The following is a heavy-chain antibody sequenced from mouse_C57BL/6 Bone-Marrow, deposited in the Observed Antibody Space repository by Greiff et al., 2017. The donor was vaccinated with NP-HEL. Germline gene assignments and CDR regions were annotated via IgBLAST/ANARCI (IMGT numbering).Heavy chain of an antibody. CDR3: ARRHYYYGGFAY. Sequence: QVQLQQPGAELVRPGSSVKLSCKASGYTFTSYWMDWVKQRPGQGLEWIGNIYPSDSETHYNQKFKDKATLTVDKSSSTAYMQLSSLTSEDSAVYYCARRHYYYGGFAYWGQGTLGTVSA. J-gene: IGHJ3*01. D-gene: IGHD2-4*01. CDR1: GYTFTSYW. CDR2: IYPSDSET. V-gene: IGHV1-61*01.